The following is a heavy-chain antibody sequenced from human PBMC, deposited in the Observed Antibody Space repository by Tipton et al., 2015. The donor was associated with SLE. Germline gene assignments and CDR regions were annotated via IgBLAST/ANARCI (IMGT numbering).Heavy chain of an antibody. D-gene: IGHD3-3*01. V-gene: IGHV3-48*03. CDR3: ARDRFLEWLFDY. CDR2: ISSSGSAI. CDR1: GFTFSSYE. Sequence: LSLTCAASGFTFSSYEMNWVRQAPGKGLEWVSYISSSGSAIYYADSVKGRFTISRDNAKNSLYLQMNSLRAEDTAVYYCARDRFLEWLFDYWGQGTLVTVSS. J-gene: IGHJ4*02.